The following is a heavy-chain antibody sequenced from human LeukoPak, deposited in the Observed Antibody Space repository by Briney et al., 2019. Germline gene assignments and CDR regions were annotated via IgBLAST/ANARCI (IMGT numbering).Heavy chain of an antibody. D-gene: IGHD6-19*01. J-gene: IGHJ4*02. CDR1: GFTFSSYA. Sequence: GGSLRLSCAASGFTFSSYAMSWVRQAPGKGLEWVAVISGSGGSTYYADSVKGRFTISRDNSKNTLHLQMNSLRAEDTAVYYCAKAPIAVLVTTFFDYWGQGTLVTASS. CDR3: AKAPIAVLVTTFFDY. CDR2: ISGSGGST. V-gene: IGHV3-23*01.